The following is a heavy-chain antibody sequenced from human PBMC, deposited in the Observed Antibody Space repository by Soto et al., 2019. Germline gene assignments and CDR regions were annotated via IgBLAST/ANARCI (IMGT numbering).Heavy chain of an antibody. V-gene: IGHV3-30*18. CDR3: AKDAGPLLYGDAFDI. D-gene: IGHD2-2*02. CDR2: ISYDGSTI. CDR1: GFTFSSYG. Sequence: QVQLVESGGGVVQPGRSLRLSCAASGFTFSSYGMHWVRQAPGKGLEWVAVISYDGSTIYYGDSVKGRFTISRDNLKNTLYLYVTSLRGEDTAVYYCAKDAGPLLYGDAFDIWGQGTMVTVSS. J-gene: IGHJ3*02.